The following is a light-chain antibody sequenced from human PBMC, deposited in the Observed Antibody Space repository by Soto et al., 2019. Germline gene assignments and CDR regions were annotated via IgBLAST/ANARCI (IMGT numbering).Light chain of an antibody. Sequence: QSALTQPASVSGSPGQSITISCTGTSSTVGGFNVVSWYQQHPGKAPKVIIYEGIKRPSGVSNRFSGSNSGSTASLTISGLQAEDEADYYCCSHVGATHYVLGNGTKVTVL. CDR3: CSHVGATHYV. CDR2: EGI. CDR1: SSTVGGFNV. J-gene: IGLJ1*01. V-gene: IGLV2-23*01.